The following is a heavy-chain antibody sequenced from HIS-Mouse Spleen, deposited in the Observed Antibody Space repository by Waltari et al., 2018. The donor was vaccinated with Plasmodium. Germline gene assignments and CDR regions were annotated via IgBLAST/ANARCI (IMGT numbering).Heavy chain of an antibody. Sequence: QVTLRESGPALVKPTQTLTLTCTFSGFSLSTSGMCVTWIRQPPGKALEWLARIDWDDDKYYSTSLKTRLTISKDTSKNQVVLTMTNMDPVDTATYYCARTTYSSSSAKYYYYGMDVWGQGTTATVSS. CDR1: GFSLSTSGMC. CDR3: ARTTYSSSSAKYYYYGMDV. V-gene: IGHV2-70*15. D-gene: IGHD6-6*01. J-gene: IGHJ6*02. CDR2: IDWDDDK.